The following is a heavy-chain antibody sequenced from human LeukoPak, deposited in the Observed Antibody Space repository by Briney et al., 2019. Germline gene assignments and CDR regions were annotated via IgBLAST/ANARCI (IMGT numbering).Heavy chain of an antibody. V-gene: IGHV3-74*01. D-gene: IGHD3-9*01. CDR1: GFTFSSYW. J-gene: IGHJ5*02. CDR2: INSDGSST. Sequence: GGSLRLSCAASGFTFSSYWMHWVRQAPGKGLVRVSRINSDGSSTSYADSVKGRLTISRDNAKNTLYLQMNSLRAEDTAVYYCARGLLDWLSGFDPWGQGTLVTVSS. CDR3: ARGLLDWLSGFDP.